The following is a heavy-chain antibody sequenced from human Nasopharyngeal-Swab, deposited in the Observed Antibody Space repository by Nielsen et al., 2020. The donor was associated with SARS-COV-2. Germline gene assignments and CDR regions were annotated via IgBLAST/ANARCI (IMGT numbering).Heavy chain of an antibody. CDR1: GFTFDDYA. V-gene: IGHV3-43*02. J-gene: IGHJ6*02. CDR2: ISGDGGST. Sequence: GESLKISCAASGFTFDDYAMHWVRQAPGKGLEWVSLISGDGGSTYYADSVKGRFTISRDNAKNSLYLQMNSLRDEDTAVYYCARFGSRGMDVWGQGTTVTVSS. CDR3: ARFGSRGMDV. D-gene: IGHD3-10*01.